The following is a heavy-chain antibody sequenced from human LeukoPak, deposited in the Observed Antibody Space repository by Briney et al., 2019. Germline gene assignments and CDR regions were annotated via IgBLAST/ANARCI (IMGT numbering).Heavy chain of an antibody. V-gene: IGHV4-31*03. Sequence: PSETLSLTCTASGGSNSTGVYYWSWIRQHPGKGLEWIGYNTYYNPSLKSRVTISVDTSKSQFSLKLTSVTAADTAVYHCARAILTPSGFVWHFDLWGRGTLVTVSS. CDR1: GGSNSTGVYY. CDR3: ARAILTPSGFVWHFDL. D-gene: IGHD3-3*01. CDR2: NT. J-gene: IGHJ2*01.